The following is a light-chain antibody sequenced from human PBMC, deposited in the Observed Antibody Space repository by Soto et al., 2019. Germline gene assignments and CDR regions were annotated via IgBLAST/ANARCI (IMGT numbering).Light chain of an antibody. CDR3: QQRSNWAGT. J-gene: IGKJ1*01. V-gene: IGKV3-11*01. Sequence: EIVLTQSPATLSLSPGERATLSCRASQSVSSYLAWYQQKPGQAPRLLIYDASNRATGIPARFSGSGSGTDFTLTIRSLEPEDFAVYYCQQRSNWAGTFGQGTKVEIK. CDR1: QSVSSY. CDR2: DAS.